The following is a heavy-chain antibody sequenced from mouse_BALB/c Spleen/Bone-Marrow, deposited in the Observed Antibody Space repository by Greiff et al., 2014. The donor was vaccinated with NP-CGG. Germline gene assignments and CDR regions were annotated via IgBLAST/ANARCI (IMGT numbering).Heavy chain of an antibody. Sequence: VQLQQSGAELVKPGASVKLSCTASGFNIKDTYMHWVKQRPEQGLEWIGRIDPANGNTKYDPKFQGKATITADTSSNTAYLQLRSLTSEDTAVYYCARYYHGSSYFDYWGQGTTLTVSS. CDR1: GFNIKDTY. D-gene: IGHD1-1*01. CDR3: ARYYHGSSYFDY. J-gene: IGHJ2*01. CDR2: IDPANGNT. V-gene: IGHV14-3*02.